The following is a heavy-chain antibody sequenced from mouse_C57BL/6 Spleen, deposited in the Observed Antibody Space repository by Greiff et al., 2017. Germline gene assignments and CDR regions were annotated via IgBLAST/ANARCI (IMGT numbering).Heavy chain of an antibody. CDR3: ARAYYGNPYYFDY. CDR2: IHPNSGST. J-gene: IGHJ2*01. CDR1: GYTFTSYW. Sequence: VQLQQPGAELVKPGASVKLSCKASGYTFTSYWMHWVKQRPGQGLEWIGMIHPNSGSTNYNEKFKSKATLTVDKSSSTAYMQLSILTSEDSAVYYCARAYYGNPYYFDYWGQGTTLTVSS. V-gene: IGHV1-64*01. D-gene: IGHD2-10*01.